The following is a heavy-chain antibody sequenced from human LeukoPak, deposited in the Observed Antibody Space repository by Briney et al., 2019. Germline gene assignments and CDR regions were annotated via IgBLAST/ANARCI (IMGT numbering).Heavy chain of an antibody. CDR2: ISSSSSYI. CDR1: GFTFSNYS. J-gene: IGHJ4*02. Sequence: GGSLRLSCAASGFTFSNYSMNWVRQAPGKGLEWVSSISSSSSYIYYADSVKGRFTISRDNAKNSLYLQMNSLRAEDTAVYYCARDFKRLTFDYWGQGTLVTVSS. D-gene: IGHD6-25*01. CDR3: ARDFKRLTFDY. V-gene: IGHV3-21*01.